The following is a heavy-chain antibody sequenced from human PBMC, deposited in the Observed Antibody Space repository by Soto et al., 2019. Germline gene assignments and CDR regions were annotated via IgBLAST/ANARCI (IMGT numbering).Heavy chain of an antibody. D-gene: IGHD3-10*01. CDR1: GFTFSSYA. V-gene: IGHV3-23*01. CDR3: AKDKAYYGSGAMDY. Sequence: EVQLLESGGGLVQPGGSLRLSCAASGFTFSSYAMSWVRQAPGKGLEWVSAISGSGGSTYYADSVKGRFTISRDNSKNMLYLQMYGPRAEDTAVYYCAKDKAYYGSGAMDYWGQGTLVTVSS. CDR2: ISGSGGST. J-gene: IGHJ4*02.